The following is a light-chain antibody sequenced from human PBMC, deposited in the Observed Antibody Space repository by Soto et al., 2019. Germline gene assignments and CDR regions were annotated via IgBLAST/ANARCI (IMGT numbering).Light chain of an antibody. CDR1: QPISRN. J-gene: IGKJ1*01. V-gene: IGKV3-15*01. CDR3: QQYNTWPRT. Sequence: DIVMTQSPDNLSVSLGQGATLSCRASQPISRNLAWYQQKPGQAPRLLIYGASTRATDIPGRFSGGGSGTEFTLTISSLQSEDFAIYFCQQYNTWPRTFGQGTKV. CDR2: GAS.